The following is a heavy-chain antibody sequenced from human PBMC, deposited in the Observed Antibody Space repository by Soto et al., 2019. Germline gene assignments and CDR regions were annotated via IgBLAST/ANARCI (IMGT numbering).Heavy chain of an antibody. J-gene: IGHJ6*02. CDR1: GFTSSSYS. V-gene: IGHV3-21*01. Sequence: GGSLRLSCAASGFTSSSYSMDWVRQAPGKGLEWVSSISSSSTYIHYADSVKGRFTISRDNAKNSLYLQMNSLSAEDTAVYYCASQTSGYYYYGIDVWGQGTKVTVSS. CDR3: ASQTSGYYYYGIDV. CDR2: ISSSSTYI.